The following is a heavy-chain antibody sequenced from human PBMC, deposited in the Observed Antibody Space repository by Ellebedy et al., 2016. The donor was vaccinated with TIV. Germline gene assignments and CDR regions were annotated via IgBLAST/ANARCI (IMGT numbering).Heavy chain of an antibody. J-gene: IGHJ6*02. CDR3: ARDGDRGDGMDV. V-gene: IGHV3-13*04. D-gene: IGHD4-17*01. CDR1: GFTFSSYD. Sequence: GESLKISXAASGFTFSSYDMHWVRQATGKGLEWVSAIGTAGDTYYPGSVKGRFTISRENAKNSLYLQMNSLRAGDTAVYYCARDGDRGDGMDVWGQGTTVTVSS. CDR2: IGTAGDT.